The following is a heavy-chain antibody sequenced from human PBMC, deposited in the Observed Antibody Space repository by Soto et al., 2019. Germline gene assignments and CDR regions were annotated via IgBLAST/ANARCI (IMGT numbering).Heavy chain of an antibody. Sequence: EVQLLESGGGLVQPGGSLRLSCAASGFTFSSYAMSWVRQAPGKGPEWVSTIRHSGGSTYYADSVKCRFTISRDNSKNKLYLQMNSLRAEDTAVYFCAKDPWGTLTGSFDIWGQGTLLTVSS. J-gene: IGHJ3*02. CDR2: IRHSGGST. V-gene: IGHV3-23*01. CDR1: GFTFSSYA. CDR3: AKDPWGTLTGSFDI. D-gene: IGHD3-9*01.